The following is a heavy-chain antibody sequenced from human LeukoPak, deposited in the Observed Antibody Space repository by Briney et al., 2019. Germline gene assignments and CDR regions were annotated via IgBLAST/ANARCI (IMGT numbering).Heavy chain of an antibody. CDR3: ARIAVAGTDWFDP. Sequence: SETLSLTCTVSGGSISSYYWSWIPQPAGKGLECIGYIYYSGSTNYNPSLKSRVTISVDTSKNQFSLKLSSVTAADTAVYYCARIAVAGTDWFDPWGQGTLVTVSS. D-gene: IGHD6-19*01. CDR1: GGSISSYY. J-gene: IGHJ5*02. CDR2: IYYSGST. V-gene: IGHV4-59*01.